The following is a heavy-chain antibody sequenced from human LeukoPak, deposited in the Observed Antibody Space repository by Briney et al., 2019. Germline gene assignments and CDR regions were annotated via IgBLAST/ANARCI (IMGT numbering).Heavy chain of an antibody. D-gene: IGHD3-10*01. Sequence: PSETLSLTCAVYGGSFSGYYWSWIRQPPGKGLEWIGEINHSGSTNYNPSLKSRVTISVDTSKNQFSLKLSSVTAADTAVYYCARTHFGGRYYYYGMDVWGQGTTVTVSS. CDR1: GGSFSGYY. V-gene: IGHV4-34*01. J-gene: IGHJ6*02. CDR3: ARTHFGGRYYYYGMDV. CDR2: INHSGST.